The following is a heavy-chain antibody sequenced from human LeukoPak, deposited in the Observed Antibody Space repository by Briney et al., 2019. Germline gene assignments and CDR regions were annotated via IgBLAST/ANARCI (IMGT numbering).Heavy chain of an antibody. CDR2: ISSSSTI. Sequence: GGSLRLSCAASGFTFSSYSMNWVRQAPEKGLEWVSYISSSSTIYYADSVKGRFTISRDNAKNSLYLQMNSLRAEDTAVYYCARGTNDYGDYEGYWGQGTLVTVSS. CDR3: ARGTNDYGDYEGY. D-gene: IGHD4-17*01. CDR1: GFTFSSYS. V-gene: IGHV3-48*04. J-gene: IGHJ4*02.